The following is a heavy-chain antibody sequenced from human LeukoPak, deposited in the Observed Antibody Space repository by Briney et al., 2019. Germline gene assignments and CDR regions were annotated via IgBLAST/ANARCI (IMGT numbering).Heavy chain of an antibody. CDR3: ARDVSGYYYDSSGYYLGDY. Sequence: ASVKVSCKASGYTFTGYYMHWVRQAPGQGLEWMGWIKPNSGGTNYAQKFQGRVTMTTDTSISTAYMELSRLRSDDTAVYYCARDVSGYYYDSSGYYLGDYWGQGTLVTVSS. CDR1: GYTFTGYY. J-gene: IGHJ4*02. CDR2: IKPNSGGT. V-gene: IGHV1-2*02. D-gene: IGHD3-22*01.